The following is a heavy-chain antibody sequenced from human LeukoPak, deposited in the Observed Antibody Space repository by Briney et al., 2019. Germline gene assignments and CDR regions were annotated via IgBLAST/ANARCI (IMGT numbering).Heavy chain of an antibody. CDR2: IKQDGTDK. Sequence: GGPLRLSCVASGFIFSNYWMTWVRQAPGKGLEWVANIKQDGTDKYYVDSVKGRFTISRDNAKNSLFLQMNSLRAEDTAVYYCARGEAFCDYWGQGALVTVSS. CDR1: GFIFSNYW. J-gene: IGHJ4*02. CDR3: ARGEAFCDY. V-gene: IGHV3-7*05.